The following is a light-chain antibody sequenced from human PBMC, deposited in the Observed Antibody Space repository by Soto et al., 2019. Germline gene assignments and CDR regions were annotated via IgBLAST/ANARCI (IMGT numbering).Light chain of an antibody. Sequence: DIQMTQSPSSLSASVGDRVTITCRASQTINRFLNWYQQKPGKAPKLLIYLASSLQSGVPSRFSGSGSGTDFTLSFSSLQPEDFATYYCQQSFITPFTFGQATKLEIK. V-gene: IGKV1-39*01. J-gene: IGKJ2*01. CDR1: QTINRF. CDR3: QQSFITPFT. CDR2: LAS.